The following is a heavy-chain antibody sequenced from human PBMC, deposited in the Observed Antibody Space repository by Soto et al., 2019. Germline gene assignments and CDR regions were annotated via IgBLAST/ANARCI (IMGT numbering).Heavy chain of an antibody. CDR3: ARDTYSGYYFGL. CDR2: IPSRGRP. D-gene: IGHD5-12*01. J-gene: IGHJ5*02. CDR1: GASVAGGSYY. Sequence: QVQLRESGPGLVKPSQTLSLTCSVSGASVAGGSYYWSWVRQPPGKGLEWIGYIPSRGRPFYNPSLTSRGTISADTSNNQLSLQLTSVTAADTAVYNCARDTYSGYYFGLWGQGTLVTVSS. V-gene: IGHV4-30-4*01.